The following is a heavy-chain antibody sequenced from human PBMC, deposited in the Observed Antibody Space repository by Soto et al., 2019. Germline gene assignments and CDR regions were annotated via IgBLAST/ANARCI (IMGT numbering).Heavy chain of an antibody. Sequence: GESLKISCKASGYSSANFWIGWVRQMPGKGLEWRGFIQLGGSETSYTPSFQDQVTISADKSISTAYLQGSSLKASDTAMYYCASSPRGYCSSTSCRELGNYYGMDVWGQGTTVTVSS. CDR1: GYSSANFW. CDR3: ASSPRGYCSSTSCRELGNYYGMDV. D-gene: IGHD2-2*01. V-gene: IGHV5-51*01. J-gene: IGHJ6*02. CDR2: IQLGGSET.